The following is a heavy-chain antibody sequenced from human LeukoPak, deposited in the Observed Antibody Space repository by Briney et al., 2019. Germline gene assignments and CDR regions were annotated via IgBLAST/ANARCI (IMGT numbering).Heavy chain of an antibody. Sequence: GTSVKVSCKASGFTFTSSAMQWVRQARGQRLEWIGWIVVGSGNTNYAQKFQERVTITRDMSTSTAYMELSSLRSEDTAVYYWAAVLGYYDSSGYYPHLDYWGQGTLVTVSS. D-gene: IGHD3-22*01. J-gene: IGHJ4*02. CDR3: AAVLGYYDSSGYYPHLDY. V-gene: IGHV1-58*02. CDR2: IVVGSGNT. CDR1: GFTFTSSA.